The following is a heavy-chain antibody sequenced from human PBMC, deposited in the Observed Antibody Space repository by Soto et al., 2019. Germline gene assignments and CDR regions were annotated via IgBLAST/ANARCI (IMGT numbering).Heavy chain of an antibody. V-gene: IGHV3-49*03. J-gene: IGHJ4*02. CDR3: TRDPDCWSGYYLYY. CDR2: IRSKAYGGTT. CDR1: GFTFGDYA. Sequence: PGGSLRLSCTASGFTFGDYAMSWFRQAPGKGLEWVGFIRSKAYGGTTEYAASVKGRFTISRDDSKSIAYLQMNSLKTEATAVYYCTRDPDCWSGYYLYYWGQGTLVTVSS. D-gene: IGHD3-3*01.